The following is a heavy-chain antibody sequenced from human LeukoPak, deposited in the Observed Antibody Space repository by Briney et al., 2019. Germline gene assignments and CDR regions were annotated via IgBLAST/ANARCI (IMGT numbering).Heavy chain of an antibody. V-gene: IGHV3-30*02. Sequence: GGSLRVSCAASGFTFSSYAMHWVRQAPGKGLEWVAAIGKDGTDKYYADSVKGRFTISRDNSKNTLYLQMNSLRPEDTAVYYCAKREYCSGGSCYHFDYWGQGTRVTLSS. D-gene: IGHD2-15*01. J-gene: IGHJ4*02. CDR3: AKREYCSGGSCYHFDY. CDR2: IGKDGTDK. CDR1: GFTFSSYA.